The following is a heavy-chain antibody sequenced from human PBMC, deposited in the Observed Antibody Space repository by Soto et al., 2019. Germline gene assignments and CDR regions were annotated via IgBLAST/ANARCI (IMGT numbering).Heavy chain of an antibody. CDR3: AGVGWLSVVTQNWFDP. J-gene: IGHJ5*02. CDR1: GGSISSGDYY. D-gene: IGHD2-21*02. CDR2: IYYSGST. Sequence: QVQLQESGPGLVKPSQTLSLTCTVSGGSISSGDYYWSWIRQPPGKGLEWIGYIYYSGSTYYNPFLKSRVTISVDTSKNQFSLKLSSVTAADTAVYYCAGVGWLSVVTQNWFDPWGQGTLVTVSS. V-gene: IGHV4-30-4*01.